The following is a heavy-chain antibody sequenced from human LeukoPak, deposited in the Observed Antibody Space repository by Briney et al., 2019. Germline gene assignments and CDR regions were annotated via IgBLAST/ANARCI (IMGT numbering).Heavy chain of an antibody. CDR3: VQASGSKYGPATSDY. CDR2: ISAYDGNT. D-gene: IGHD1-26*01. V-gene: IGHV1-18*01. J-gene: IGHJ4*02. Sequence: ASLKVSCKASGYTFSSYGITWVRQAPGQGLEWVGWISAYDGNTKYAEKFQGRVTMTTDTSTSTAYMDLRSLRSDDTAGYYCVQASGSKYGPATSDYWGQGTLVIVSS. CDR1: GYTFSSYG.